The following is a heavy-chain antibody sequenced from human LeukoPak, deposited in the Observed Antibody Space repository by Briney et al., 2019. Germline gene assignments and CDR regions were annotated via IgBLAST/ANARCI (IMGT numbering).Heavy chain of an antibody. CDR3: ARVRFSAGPPDY. J-gene: IGHJ4*02. V-gene: IGHV4-59*01. Sequence: SETLSLTCTVSGGSISSYYWSWIRQPPGKGLEWIVYIYYSGSTNYNPSLKSRVTISVDTSKNQFSLKLSSVTAADTAVYYCARVRFSAGPPDYWGQGTLVTVSS. CDR2: IYYSGST. CDR1: GGSISSYY. D-gene: IGHD4-17*01.